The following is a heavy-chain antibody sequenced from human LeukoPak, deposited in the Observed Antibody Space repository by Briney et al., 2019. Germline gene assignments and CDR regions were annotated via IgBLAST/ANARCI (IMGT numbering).Heavy chain of an antibody. V-gene: IGHV3-30*02. CDR2: IRYDGSNK. CDR3: AKEQWSYSLFDY. Sequence: GGSLRLSCAASGFTFSSYGMHWVRQAPGKGLEWVAFIRYDGSNKYYADSVKGRFTISRDNSKNTLYPQMNSLRAEDTAVYYCAKEQWSYSLFDYWGQGTLVTVSS. CDR1: GFTFSSYG. J-gene: IGHJ4*02. D-gene: IGHD1-26*01.